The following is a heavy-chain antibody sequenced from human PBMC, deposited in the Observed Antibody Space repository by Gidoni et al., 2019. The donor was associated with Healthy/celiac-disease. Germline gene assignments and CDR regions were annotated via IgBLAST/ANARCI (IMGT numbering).Heavy chain of an antibody. Sequence: QVQLQESGPGLVKPSQTLSLTCTVSGGSISSGDYYWSWIRPPPGKGLEWIGYIYYSGSTYYNPSLKSRVTISVDTSKNQFSLKLSSVTAADTAVYYCARELTTVESHFDYWGQGTLVTVPS. CDR2: IYYSGST. D-gene: IGHD4-4*01. CDR1: GGSISSGDYY. J-gene: IGHJ4*02. V-gene: IGHV4-30-4*01. CDR3: ARELTTVESHFDY.